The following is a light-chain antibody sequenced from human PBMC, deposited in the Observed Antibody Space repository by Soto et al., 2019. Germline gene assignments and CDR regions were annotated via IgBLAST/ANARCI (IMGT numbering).Light chain of an antibody. CDR2: GNS. J-gene: IGLJ1*01. V-gene: IGLV1-40*01. CDR3: QSYDSSIYV. CDR1: SSNIGAGYD. Sequence: QSVLTQPPSVSGAPGQRVTISCTGISSNIGAGYDVHWYQQLPGTAPKLLIYGNSNRPSGVPDRFSGSKSGTSASLAITGLQAEDEADYYCQSYDSSIYVFGTGTKVTVL.